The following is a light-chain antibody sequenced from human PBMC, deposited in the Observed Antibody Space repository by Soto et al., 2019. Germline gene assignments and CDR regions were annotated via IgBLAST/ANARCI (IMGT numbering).Light chain of an antibody. Sequence: DIQMTQSPSSPSASVGDGVAITCRASQGISTYLAWYQQKPGRVPKLLIYAASTLQSGVPSRFSGSGSGTDFTLTISSLQPEDVATYYCQKYDSVPLTFGGGTKVEIK. V-gene: IGKV1-27*01. CDR2: AAS. CDR3: QKYDSVPLT. CDR1: QGISTY. J-gene: IGKJ4*01.